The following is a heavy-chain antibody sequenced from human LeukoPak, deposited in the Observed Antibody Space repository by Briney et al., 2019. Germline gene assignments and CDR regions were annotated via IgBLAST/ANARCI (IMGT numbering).Heavy chain of an antibody. V-gene: IGHV3-30-3*01. CDR1: GFTFSSYA. D-gene: IGHD6-13*01. J-gene: IGHJ3*02. Sequence: GGSLRLSCAASGFTFSSYAMHWVRQAPGKGLERVAVISYDGSNKYYADSVKGRFTISRDNSKNTLYLQMNSLRAEDTAVYYCARGIGEEGLGSSGFDIWGQGTMVTVSS. CDR2: ISYDGSNK. CDR3: ARGIGEEGLGSSGFDI.